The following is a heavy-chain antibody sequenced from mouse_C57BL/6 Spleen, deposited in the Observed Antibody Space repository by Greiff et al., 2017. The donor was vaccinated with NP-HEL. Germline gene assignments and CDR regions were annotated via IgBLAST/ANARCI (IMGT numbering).Heavy chain of an antibody. V-gene: IGHV1-52*01. CDR2: IDPSDSET. CDR1: GYTFTSYW. Sequence: QVQLQQPGAELVRPGSSVKLSCKASGYTFTSYWMHWVKQRPIQGLEWIGNIDPSDSETHYNQKFKDKATLTVDKSSSTAYMQLSSLTSEDSAVYYCARGYGSSHWFAYWGQGTLGTVSA. J-gene: IGHJ3*01. D-gene: IGHD1-1*01. CDR3: ARGYGSSHWFAY.